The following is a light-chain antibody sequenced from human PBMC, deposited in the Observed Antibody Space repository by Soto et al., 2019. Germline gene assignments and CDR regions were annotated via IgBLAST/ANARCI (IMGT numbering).Light chain of an antibody. V-gene: IGKV3-20*01. Sequence: EVVLTQSPGTLSLSPGERATLSCRASQSVSNNYLSWYQQKPGQAPRLLIYGASSRATGIPDRFSGSGSGTDFTLTISRLEPEDVAVYYCQQYGSSPAITFGPGTKVDIK. J-gene: IGKJ3*01. CDR2: GAS. CDR3: QQYGSSPAIT. CDR1: QSVSNNY.